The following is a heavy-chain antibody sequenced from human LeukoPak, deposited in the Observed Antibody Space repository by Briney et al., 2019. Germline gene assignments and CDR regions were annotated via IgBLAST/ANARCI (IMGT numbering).Heavy chain of an antibody. CDR2: IYYSGSS. J-gene: IGHJ3*02. CDR1: GGSISSSSYY. Sequence: PSETLSLTCTVSGGSISSSSYYWGWIRQPPGKGLEWIGSIYYSGSSNYNPSLKSRVTISGDTSKNQFSLKLSSVTAADMAVYYCARWDRRGVDAFDIWGQGTTVTVSS. CDR3: ARWDRRGVDAFDI. D-gene: IGHD1-26*01. V-gene: IGHV4-39*07.